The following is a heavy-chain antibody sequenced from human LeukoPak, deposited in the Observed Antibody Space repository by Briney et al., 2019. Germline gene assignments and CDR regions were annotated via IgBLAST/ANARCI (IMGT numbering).Heavy chain of an antibody. CDR1: GFTLSSYE. CDR2: IRNFGDII. CDR3: AKDATAVVGTVYMDV. D-gene: IGHD6-13*01. J-gene: IGHJ6*03. Sequence: PGGSLRLCCAACGFTLSSYEMNGVRQATGKGLEWISHIRNFGDIIHYADSVEGRFTISRDNAKNSLYLQMDSLRAEDTAVYYCAKDATAVVGTVYMDVWGKGNTVTIS. V-gene: IGHV3-48*03.